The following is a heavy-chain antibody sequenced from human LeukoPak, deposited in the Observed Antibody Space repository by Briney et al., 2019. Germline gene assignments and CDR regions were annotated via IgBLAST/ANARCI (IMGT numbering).Heavy chain of an antibody. CDR2: INHSGST. V-gene: IGHV4-34*01. CDR3: ARESLIRGPLAYYGMDV. J-gene: IGHJ6*02. D-gene: IGHD3-10*01. CDR1: GGSFSGYY. Sequence: SETLSLTCAVYGGSFSGYYWSWIRQPPGKGLEWIGEINHSGSTNYNPSLKSRVTISVDTSKNQFSLKLSSVTAADTAVYYCARESLIRGPLAYYGMDVWGQGTTVTVSS.